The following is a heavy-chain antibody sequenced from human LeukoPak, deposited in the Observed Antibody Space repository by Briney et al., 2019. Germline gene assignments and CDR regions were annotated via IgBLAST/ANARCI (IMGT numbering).Heavy chain of an antibody. CDR3: ARLYDSSGYYFQYYFDY. CDR2: IIPIFGTA. CDR1: GGTFSSYA. Sequence: SVKVSCKASGGTFSSYAISWVRQAPGQGLEWMGGIIPIFGTANYAQKFQGRVTITADESTSTAYMELSSLRSEDTAVYYCARLYDSSGYYFQYYFDYWGQGTLVTVSS. V-gene: IGHV1-69*13. D-gene: IGHD3-22*01. J-gene: IGHJ4*02.